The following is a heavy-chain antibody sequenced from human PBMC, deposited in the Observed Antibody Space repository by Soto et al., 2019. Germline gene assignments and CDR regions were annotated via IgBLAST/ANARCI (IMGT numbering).Heavy chain of an antibody. CDR2: IYTSGSS. J-gene: IGHJ6*02. CDR3: ARDPGTSMIENYYNGMDV. Sequence: SETLSLTCTVSGDSIRNYFWSWIRQPAGKGLEWIGRIYTSGSSNYNPSLKSRLTMSVDTSKNQVSLNLRSVTAADTAVYYCARDPGTSMIENYYNGMDVWGRGTTVTVSS. V-gene: IGHV4-4*07. D-gene: IGHD3-16*01. CDR1: GDSIRNYF.